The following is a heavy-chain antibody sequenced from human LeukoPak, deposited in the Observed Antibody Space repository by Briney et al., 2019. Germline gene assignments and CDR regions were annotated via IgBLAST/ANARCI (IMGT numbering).Heavy chain of an antibody. Sequence: GGSLRLSCAASGFTVSSNYMSWVRQAPGKGLEWVSVIYSGGSTYYADSVKGRFTISRHNSKNTLYLQMNSLRAEDTAVYYCATPSEGMVRGVIYYYYGMDVWGQGTTVTASS. J-gene: IGHJ6*02. CDR2: IYSGGST. CDR3: ATPSEGMVRGVIYYYYGMDV. CDR1: GFTVSSNY. V-gene: IGHV3-53*04. D-gene: IGHD3-10*01.